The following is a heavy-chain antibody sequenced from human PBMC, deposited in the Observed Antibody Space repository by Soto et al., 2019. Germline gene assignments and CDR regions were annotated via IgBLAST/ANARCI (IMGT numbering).Heavy chain of an antibody. CDR3: AREKCSSTSCNHGMDV. D-gene: IGHD2-2*01. CDR2: ITTTSTYK. CDR1: AFTFNNFP. Sequence: EVQLVESGGGLVKPGGSLRLSCVASAFTFNNFPMHWVRQAPGEGLQWLASITTTSTYKYYADSVKGRFSISRDNAKNSLYLELTNLRSEDTAVYSCAREKCSSTSCNHGMDVWGLGTTVTVSS. V-gene: IGHV3-21*01. J-gene: IGHJ6*02.